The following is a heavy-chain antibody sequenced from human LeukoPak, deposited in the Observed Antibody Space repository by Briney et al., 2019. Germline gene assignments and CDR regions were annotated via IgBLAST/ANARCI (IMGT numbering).Heavy chain of an antibody. CDR3: ARDPVVPAALDV. J-gene: IGHJ6*02. D-gene: IGHD2-2*01. CDR1: GFTLGNYW. CDR2: INDDGISA. Sequence: GGSPRLSCAASGFTLGNYWMHWVRQAPGKGLEWVARINDDGISASYADSVKGRFTISRDNAVNTVYLEMNSLRVEDTAVYYCARDPVVPAALDVWGQGTAVTVSS. V-gene: IGHV3-74*01.